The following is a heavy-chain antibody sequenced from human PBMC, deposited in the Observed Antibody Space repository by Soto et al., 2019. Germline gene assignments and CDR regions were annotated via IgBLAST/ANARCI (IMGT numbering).Heavy chain of an antibody. D-gene: IGHD2-15*01. CDR1: GVSLSSGGYH. Sequence: SETRSLTCTVSGVSLSSGGYHWSWIRQHPGKGLEWIGYIYYSGSTYYNPSLKSRITISVDTSKNQFFLKLNSVTAADTAVYYCAGYSPRGGFDPWGQGTLVTVSS. CDR3: AGYSPRGGFDP. CDR2: IYYSGST. V-gene: IGHV4-31*03. J-gene: IGHJ5*02.